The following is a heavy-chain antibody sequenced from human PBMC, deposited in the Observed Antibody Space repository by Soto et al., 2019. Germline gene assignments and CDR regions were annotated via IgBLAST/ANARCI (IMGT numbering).Heavy chain of an antibody. Sequence: EVQLVESGGGLVQPGMSLRLSCAASGFTFDDYAMHWVRQAPGKGLEWVSGISWNSDKIDYADSVRGRFTISRDNAKNSLYLQMNSLIAEDTALYYCTKEVGSAGGWFDPWGQGTLVTVSS. D-gene: IGHD3-10*01. J-gene: IGHJ5*02. CDR3: TKEVGSAGGWFDP. CDR2: ISWNSDKI. V-gene: IGHV3-9*01. CDR1: GFTFDDYA.